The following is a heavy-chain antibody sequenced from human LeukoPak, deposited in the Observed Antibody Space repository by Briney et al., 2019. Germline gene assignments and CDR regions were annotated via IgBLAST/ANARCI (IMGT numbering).Heavy chain of an antibody. CDR1: GYTFTSYG. V-gene: IGHV1-18*01. CDR3: ARDHRYCSSTSCPWDYYYYGMDV. J-gene: IGHJ6*02. CDR2: ISAYNGNT. D-gene: IGHD2-2*01. Sequence: ASVKVSCKASGYTFTSYGISWVRQAPGQGLEWMGWISAYNGNTNYAQKLQGRVTMTTDTSTSTAYMELRSLRSDDTAVYYCARDHRYCSSTSCPWDYYYYGMDVWGQGTTVTVSS.